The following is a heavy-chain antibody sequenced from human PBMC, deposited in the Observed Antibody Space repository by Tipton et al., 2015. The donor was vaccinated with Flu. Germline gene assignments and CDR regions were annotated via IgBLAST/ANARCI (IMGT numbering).Heavy chain of an antibody. Sequence: TLSLTCTVSGGPISSGSYYWCWIRQPAGRGLEWIGRVSPSGSANYNPSLKSRVTISVDTSKNQFSLNLSSVTAADTAVYYCARPHRHVSDNAFDIWGRGTMVTVSS. J-gene: IGHJ3*02. V-gene: IGHV4-61*02. CDR3: ARPHRHVSDNAFDI. CDR1: GGPISSGSYY. CDR2: VSPSGSA.